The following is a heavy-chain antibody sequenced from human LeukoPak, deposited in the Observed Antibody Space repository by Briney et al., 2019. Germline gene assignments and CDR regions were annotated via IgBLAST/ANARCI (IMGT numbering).Heavy chain of an antibody. Sequence: GASVKVSCKASGYTFTGYHMHWVRQAPGQGLEWMGWISPNSGDTGFAQKFQGRVTMTRDTSISTAYLELSRLRSDDTAVYYCVRSGYNWGFDYWGQGTLVTVS. D-gene: IGHD1-1*01. CDR2: ISPNSGDT. J-gene: IGHJ4*02. V-gene: IGHV1-2*02. CDR3: VRSGYNWGFDY. CDR1: GYTFTGYH.